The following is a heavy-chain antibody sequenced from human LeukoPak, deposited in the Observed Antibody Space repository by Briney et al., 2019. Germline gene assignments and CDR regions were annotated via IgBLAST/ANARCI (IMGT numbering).Heavy chain of an antibody. D-gene: IGHD6-13*01. CDR3: ARAGPSSSWHPFDY. CDR1: GFTFSSCA. Sequence: GGTLRLSCAASGFTFSSCAMSWVRQAPGKGLEWVSAISDSGAYTYYADSVKGRFTISRDNSKNTLYLQMNSLRAEDTAVYYCARAGPSSSWHPFDYWGQGTLVTVSS. CDR2: ISDSGAYT. J-gene: IGHJ4*02. V-gene: IGHV3-23*01.